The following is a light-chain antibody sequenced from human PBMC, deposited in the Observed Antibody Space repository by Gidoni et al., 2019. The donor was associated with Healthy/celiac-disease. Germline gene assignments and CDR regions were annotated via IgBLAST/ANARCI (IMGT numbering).Light chain of an antibody. CDR1: SSNIGAGYD. Sequence: HSVLTQPPSLSGPPGQRVTISCTGSSSNIGAGYDVHWYQQLPGTAPKLLIYGNSNRPSGVPDRFSGSKSGTSASLAITGLQAEDEADYYCQSYDSSLSGVVFGGGTKLTVL. CDR3: QSYDSSLSGVV. CDR2: GNS. V-gene: IGLV1-40*01. J-gene: IGLJ2*01.